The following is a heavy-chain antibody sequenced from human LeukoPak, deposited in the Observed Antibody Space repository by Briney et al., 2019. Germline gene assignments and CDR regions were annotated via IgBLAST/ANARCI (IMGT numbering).Heavy chain of an antibody. CDR1: GFTFSSYS. CDR2: ISSSSSYI. V-gene: IGHV3-21*01. J-gene: IGHJ4*02. CDR3: ATGLETMVRGVITPDY. D-gene: IGHD3-10*01. Sequence: PGGSLRLSCAASGFTFSSYSMNWVRQAPGKGLERVSSISSSSSYIYYADSVKGRFTISRDNAKNSLYLQMNSLRAEDTAVYYCATGLETMVRGVITPDYWGQGTLVTVSS.